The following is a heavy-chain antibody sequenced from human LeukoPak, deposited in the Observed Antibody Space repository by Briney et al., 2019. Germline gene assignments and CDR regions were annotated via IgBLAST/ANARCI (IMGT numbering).Heavy chain of an antibody. J-gene: IGHJ4*02. Sequence: ASVKVSCKASGYTFTSYYMHWVRQAPGQGLEWMGIINPSGGSTTYARKFQGRVTMTRDTSTSTVYMELSSLRSEDTAAYYCARERRIVGATTSYYFDYWGRGTLVTVSS. D-gene: IGHD1-26*01. CDR3: ARERRIVGATTSYYFDY. V-gene: IGHV1-46*01. CDR1: GYTFTSYY. CDR2: INPSGGST.